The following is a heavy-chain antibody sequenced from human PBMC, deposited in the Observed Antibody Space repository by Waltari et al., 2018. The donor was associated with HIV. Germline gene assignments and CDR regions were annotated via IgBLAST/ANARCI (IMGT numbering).Heavy chain of an antibody. CDR1: GFTTRSNY. D-gene: IGHD1-26*01. CDR3: ARDPRSSGYYGMDV. V-gene: IGHV3-53*01. Sequence: EVQRVASGGGLIEPGGSPRVPRAASGFTTRSNYMSWVRQAPGKGLEWVSVIYSGGSRYYADSVKGRFIISRDNSKNTVSLHMNSLRAEDTAVYYCARDPRSSGYYGMDVWGQGIKVTVSS. CDR2: IYSGGSR. J-gene: IGHJ6*02.